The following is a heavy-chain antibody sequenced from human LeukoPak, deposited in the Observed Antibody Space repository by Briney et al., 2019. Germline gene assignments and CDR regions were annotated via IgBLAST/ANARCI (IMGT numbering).Heavy chain of an antibody. V-gene: IGHV1-69*06. D-gene: IGHD6-13*01. J-gene: IGHJ6*03. Sequence: ASVKVSCKASGYTFTGYYMHWVRQAPGQGLEWMGGIIPIFGTANYAQKFQGRVTITADKSTSTAYMELSSLRSEDTAVYYCAREDYSSSWYPHYYMDVWGKGTTVTTSS. CDR2: IIPIFGTA. CDR3: AREDYSSSWYPHYYMDV. CDR1: GYTFTGYY.